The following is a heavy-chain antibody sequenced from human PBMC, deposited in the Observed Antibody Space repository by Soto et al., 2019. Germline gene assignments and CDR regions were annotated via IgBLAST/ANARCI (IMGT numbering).Heavy chain of an antibody. J-gene: IGHJ4*02. CDR1: GFPFTTYG. V-gene: IGHV3-30*03. Sequence: QVQLVESGGGVVQPGRSLRLSCAASGFPFTTYGMHWVREGPGKGLEWVAVISYDGSNKYYADSVKGRFTISRDNSKNMLYLQMNSLRAEDKALYYCVGGQYYFDYRGQGTLVTVSS. D-gene: IGHD3-10*01. CDR3: VGGQYYFDY. CDR2: ISYDGSNK.